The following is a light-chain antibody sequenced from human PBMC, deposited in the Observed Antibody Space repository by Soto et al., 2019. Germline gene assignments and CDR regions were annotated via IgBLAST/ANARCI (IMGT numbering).Light chain of an antibody. V-gene: IGKV4-1*01. Sequence: DIVMTQSPDSLAVSLGERATINCKSSQSVLYSSNNKNYLAWYQQKPRQPPKLLIYWASTRESGVPDRFSGSGSGTDFTLTISSRQAEDVAVYYCQQYYTTPYTFGQGTKLESK. CDR3: QQYYTTPYT. CDR2: WAS. J-gene: IGKJ2*01. CDR1: QSVLYSSNNKNY.